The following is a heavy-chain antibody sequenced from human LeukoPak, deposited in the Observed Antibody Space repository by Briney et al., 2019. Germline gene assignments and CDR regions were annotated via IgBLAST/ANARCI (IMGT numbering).Heavy chain of an antibody. J-gene: IGHJ6*03. D-gene: IGHD3-22*01. V-gene: IGHV4-61*02. CDR3: AGELLPPGKYYYHMGV. CDR2: IYTTGST. Sequence: SQTLSLTCTVSGASIGSGSYYWSWIRQPAGKGLEWIGRIYTTGSTDYNPSLKSRFSMSIDTSKNQLSLRLSSVTAADTAVYYRAGELLPPGKYYYHMGVWGKGTTLTVSS. CDR1: GASIGSGSYY.